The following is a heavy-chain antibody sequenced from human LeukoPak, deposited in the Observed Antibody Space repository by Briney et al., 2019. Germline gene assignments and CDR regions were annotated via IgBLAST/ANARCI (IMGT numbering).Heavy chain of an antibody. J-gene: IGHJ5*02. CDR3: ARKTCTSTSCLHP. CDR1: GYTFTSYD. D-gene: IGHD2-2*01. Sequence: ASVKVSCKTSGYTFTSYDINWARQAAGQGLEWMGWMNPNTGNSGYAQRFQGRVTMTRDTSIDTAYMELSSLGSEDTAVYYCARKTCTSTSCLHPWGQGTLVTVSS. CDR2: MNPNTGNS. V-gene: IGHV1-8*01.